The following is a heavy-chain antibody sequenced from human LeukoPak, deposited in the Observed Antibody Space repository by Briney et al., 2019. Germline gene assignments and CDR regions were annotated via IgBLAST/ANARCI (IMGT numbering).Heavy chain of an antibody. V-gene: IGHV3-73*01. CDR1: GFTFSGSA. CDR3: TRAGGSYYEKDY. D-gene: IGHD1-26*01. Sequence: GGSLKLSCAASGFTFSGSAMHWVRQASGKGLEWVGRIRSKANSYATAYAASVKGRFTISRDDSKNTAYLQMNSLKTEDTAVYYCTRAGGSYYEKDYWGQGTLVTVSS. CDR2: IRSKANSYAT. J-gene: IGHJ4*02.